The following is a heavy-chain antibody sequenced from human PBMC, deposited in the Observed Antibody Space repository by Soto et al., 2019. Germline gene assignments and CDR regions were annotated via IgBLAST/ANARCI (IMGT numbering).Heavy chain of an antibody. CDR3: GRHSAETTFYYGMDV. Sequence: SETLSLTCTVSGGSISSSSYYWGWIRQPPGKGLEWIGNIYYSGSTYYNPSLKSRVTISVDTSKNQFSLKLSSVTAAGTAVYYCGRHSAETTFYYGMDVGGKGPRVTVTS. CDR1: GGSISSSSYY. CDR2: IYYSGST. J-gene: IGHJ6*04. V-gene: IGHV4-39*01. D-gene: IGHD4-17*01.